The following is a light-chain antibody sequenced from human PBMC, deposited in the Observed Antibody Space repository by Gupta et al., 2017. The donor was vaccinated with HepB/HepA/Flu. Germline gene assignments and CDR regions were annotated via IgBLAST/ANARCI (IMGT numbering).Light chain of an antibody. CDR2: EVS. J-gene: IGLJ1*01. CDR3: CSYAGGSTYV. Sequence: QSALTQPASVSVSPGQSITISCTGTSSDVGSYNFVSWYQQHPGKAPKLMIYEVSKRPSGVSNHFSGSKSGNTASLTISGLQAEDEADYYCCSYAGGSTYVFGTGTTVTVL. V-gene: IGLV2-23*02. CDR1: SSDVGSYNF.